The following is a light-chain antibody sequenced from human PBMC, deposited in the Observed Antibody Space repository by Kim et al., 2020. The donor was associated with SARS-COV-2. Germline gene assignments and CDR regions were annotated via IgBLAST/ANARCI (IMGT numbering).Light chain of an antibody. CDR1: QSVSSY. J-gene: IGKJ4*01. CDR3: QQRSNWPLT. V-gene: IGKV3-11*01. CDR2: DAS. Sequence: LAAGEKDTLSCRAGQSVSSYLAWYQQKPGQDPRLLIYDASNRATGSPARFSGSGSGTDFTLTISSLEPEDFAVYYCQQRSNWPLTFGGGTKVDIK.